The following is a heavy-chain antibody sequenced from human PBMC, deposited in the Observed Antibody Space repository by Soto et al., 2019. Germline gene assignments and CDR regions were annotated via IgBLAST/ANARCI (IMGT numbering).Heavy chain of an antibody. J-gene: IGHJ4*02. Sequence: RLSCAASGFTFSSYWMHWVRQAPGKGLVWVSRINSDGSSTSYADSVKGRFTISRDNAKNTLYLQMNSLRAYDTAVYYCARDPSSSVKPLTDYWGQGTLVTVSS. D-gene: IGHD6-13*01. CDR3: ARDPSSSVKPLTDY. CDR2: INSDGSST. V-gene: IGHV3-74*01. CDR1: GFTFSSYW.